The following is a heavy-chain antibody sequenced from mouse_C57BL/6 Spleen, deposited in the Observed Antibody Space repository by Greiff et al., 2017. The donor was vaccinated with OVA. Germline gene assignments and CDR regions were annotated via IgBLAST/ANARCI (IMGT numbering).Heavy chain of an antibody. Sequence: VQLQQSGGDLVKPGGSLKLSCAASGFTLSSYGMSWVRQTPDKRLEWVATISSGGSYTYYPDSVKGRFTISRDNAKNTLYLQMSSLKSEDTAMYYCARQSYYSNSYYFDYWGQGTTLTVSS. CDR1: GFTLSSYG. V-gene: IGHV5-6*01. D-gene: IGHD2-5*01. J-gene: IGHJ2*01. CDR3: ARQSYYSNSYYFDY. CDR2: ISSGGSYT.